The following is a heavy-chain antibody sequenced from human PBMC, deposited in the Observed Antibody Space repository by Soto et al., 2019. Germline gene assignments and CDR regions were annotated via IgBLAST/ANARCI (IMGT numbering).Heavy chain of an antibody. J-gene: IGHJ6*02. V-gene: IGHV3-23*01. CDR2: ISGSGGST. CDR1: GFTFSSYA. D-gene: IGHD5-18*01. CDR3: AKCRSKRIQLWLPYGMDV. Sequence: GGSLRLSCAASGFTFSSYAMSWVRQAPGKGLEWVSAISGSGGSTYYADSVKGRFTISRDNSKNTLYLQMNSLRAEDTAVYYCAKCRSKRIQLWLPYGMDVWGQGTTVTVSS.